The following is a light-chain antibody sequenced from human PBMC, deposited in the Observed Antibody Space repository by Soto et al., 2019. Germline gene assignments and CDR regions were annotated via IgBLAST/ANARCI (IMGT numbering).Light chain of an antibody. CDR3: TSHAGSNNYV. CDR1: SSDVGGYKY. CDR2: EVS. Sequence: QSVLTQPASVSGSPGQSITISCTGTSSDVGGYKYVSWYQHHPGKAPKLIISEVSKRPSGVPDRFSGSKSGNTASLTVSGLQAEDEADYYCTSHAGSNNYVFGTGTKLTVL. J-gene: IGLJ1*01. V-gene: IGLV2-8*01.